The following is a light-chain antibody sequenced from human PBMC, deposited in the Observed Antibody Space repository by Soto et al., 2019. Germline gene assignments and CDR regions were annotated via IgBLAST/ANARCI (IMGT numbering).Light chain of an antibody. CDR3: SSYTSSSNLYVV. CDR1: SSDVGGYNY. J-gene: IGLJ2*01. Sequence: QSALTQPASVSGSPGQSITISCTGTSSDVGGYNYVSWYQQHPGKAPKLMIYDVSNRPSGVSNRFSGSKSGNTASLTISGRQPEDDADYYCSSYTSSSNLYVVFGGGTKLTVL. CDR2: DVS. V-gene: IGLV2-14*01.